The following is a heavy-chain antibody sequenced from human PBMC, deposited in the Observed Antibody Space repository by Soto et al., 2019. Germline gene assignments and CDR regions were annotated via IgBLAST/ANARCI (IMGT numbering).Heavy chain of an antibody. CDR1: GGSFETYY. V-gene: IGHV4-34*01. D-gene: IGHD2-15*01. Sequence: SETLSLTCVVHGGSFETYYWTWIRQPPGKGLEWIGEINQSGGTDSNPSLKSRVTISVDTSTIQFSLHLTSVTAADTAVYYCARGGGLRAGKDVWGQGITVTVSS. J-gene: IGHJ6*02. CDR2: INQSGGT. CDR3: ARGGGLRAGKDV.